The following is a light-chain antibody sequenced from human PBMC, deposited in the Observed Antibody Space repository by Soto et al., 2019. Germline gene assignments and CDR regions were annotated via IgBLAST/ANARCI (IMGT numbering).Light chain of an antibody. CDR3: QHYNSYSEA. V-gene: IGKV1-5*03. Sequence: DIQMTPSPSTLSASVGDRVTITCRASQTISSWLARYQQKPGKAPKLLIYKASTLKSGVPSRFSGSGSGTEFTLTISSLQPDDFATYYCQHYNSYSEAFGQGTKVDI. J-gene: IGKJ1*01. CDR1: QTISSW. CDR2: KAS.